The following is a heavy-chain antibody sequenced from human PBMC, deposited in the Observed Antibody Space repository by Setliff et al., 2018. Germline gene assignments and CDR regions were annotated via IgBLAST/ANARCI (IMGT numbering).Heavy chain of an antibody. D-gene: IGHD1-1*01. CDR1: GYTFTSYA. J-gene: IGHJ4*02. V-gene: IGHV7-4-1*02. CDR3: ARDHMGIHERRWSLGYDY. CDR2: INTNTGNP. Sequence: GASVKVSCKASGYTFTSYAMNWVRQAPGQGLEWMGWINTNTGNPTYAQGFTGRFVFSLDTSVSTAYLQISSLKAEDTAVYYCARDHMGIHERRWSLGYDYWGQGTLVTVSS.